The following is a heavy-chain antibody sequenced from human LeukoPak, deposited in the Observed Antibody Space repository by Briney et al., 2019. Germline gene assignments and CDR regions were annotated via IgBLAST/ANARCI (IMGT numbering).Heavy chain of an antibody. CDR3: ARDDWDGRDSY. D-gene: IGHD2-21*01. Sequence: GGSLRLSCAAPGVTFSTEAMNWVRQAPGMGLEWLSYISGSGDKTYYTDSVRGRFTISRDNAKNLLYLQMNSLRADDTAVCYCARDDWDGRDSYWGQGTLVTVSS. CDR2: ISGSGDKT. CDR1: GVTFSTEA. J-gene: IGHJ4*02. V-gene: IGHV3-48*04.